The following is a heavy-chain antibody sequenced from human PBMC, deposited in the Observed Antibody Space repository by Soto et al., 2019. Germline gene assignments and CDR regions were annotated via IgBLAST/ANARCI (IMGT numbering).Heavy chain of an antibody. V-gene: IGHV3-72*01. CDR2: SRNKANRYTA. D-gene: IGHD2-15*01. Sequence: EVQLVESGGGLVQPGGSLRLSCVASGFTFSDHYMDWVRQARGKGLEWVGRSRNKANRYTAQYAASVKSRFTISRDDSKNSVYLQLNSLKTEDTGVYYGARDLRDGGPYYSAYWGQGPLVTVSS. CDR1: GFTFSDHY. J-gene: IGHJ4*02. CDR3: ARDLRDGGPYYSAY.